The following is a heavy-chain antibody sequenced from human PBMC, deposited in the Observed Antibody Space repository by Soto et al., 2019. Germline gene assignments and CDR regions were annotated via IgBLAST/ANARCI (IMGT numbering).Heavy chain of an antibody. V-gene: IGHV1-69*02. CDR1: GETFTFYS. J-gene: IGHJ4*02. Sequence: QVQLAQSGAEVKKPGSSVRVSCKASGETFTFYSINWVRQAPGLGLEWMGRINPILSMSNYAQRFQGRVTITADKSTSTAYMELSSLRSEDTAMYYCASSYGSGYRAFDYWGQGALVTVSS. D-gene: IGHD3-10*01. CDR2: INPILSMS. CDR3: ASSYGSGYRAFDY.